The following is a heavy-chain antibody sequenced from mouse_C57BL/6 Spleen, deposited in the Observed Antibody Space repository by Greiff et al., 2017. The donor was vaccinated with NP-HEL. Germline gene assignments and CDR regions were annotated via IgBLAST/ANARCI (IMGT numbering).Heavy chain of an antibody. J-gene: IGHJ4*01. CDR3: ARGRFDYYAMDY. V-gene: IGHV1-22*01. Sequence: EVQLQQSGPELVKPGASVKMSCKASGYTFTDYNMHWVKQSHGKSLEWIGYINPNNGGTSYNQMFKGKATLTVNTSSSTAYMELRSLTSEDSAVYYCARGRFDYYAMDYWGQGTSVTVSS. CDR1: GYTFTDYN. CDR2: INPNNGGT.